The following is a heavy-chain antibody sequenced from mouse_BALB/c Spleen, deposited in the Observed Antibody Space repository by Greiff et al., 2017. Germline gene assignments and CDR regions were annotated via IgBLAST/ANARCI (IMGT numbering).Heavy chain of an antibody. CDR1: GYTFTSYT. V-gene: IGHV1-4*02. CDR3: ARRIIRYAMDY. Sequence: QVQLQQSAAELARPGASVKMSCKASGYTFTSYTMHWVKQRPGQGLEWIGYINPSSGYTEYNQKFKDKTTLTADKSSSTAYMQLSSLTSEDSAVYYCARRIIRYAMDYWGQGTSVTVSS. CDR2: INPSSGYT. J-gene: IGHJ4*01.